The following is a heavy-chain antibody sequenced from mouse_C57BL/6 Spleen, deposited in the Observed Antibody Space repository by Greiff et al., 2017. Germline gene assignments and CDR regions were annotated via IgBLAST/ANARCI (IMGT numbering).Heavy chain of an antibody. J-gene: IGHJ4*01. V-gene: IGHV5-16*01. Sequence: EVKVVESEGGLVQPGSSMKLSCTASGFTFSDYYMAWVRQVPEKGLEWVANINYDGSSTYYLDSLKSRFIISRDNAKNILYLQMSSLKSEDTATYDCAREGDYDGPYYAMDYWGQGTSVTVSS. CDR2: INYDGSST. D-gene: IGHD2-4*01. CDR3: AREGDYDGPYYAMDY. CDR1: GFTFSDYY.